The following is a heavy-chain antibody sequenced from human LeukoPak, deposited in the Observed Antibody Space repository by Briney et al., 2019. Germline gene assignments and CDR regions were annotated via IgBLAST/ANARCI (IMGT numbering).Heavy chain of an antibody. CDR2: IYYSGST. J-gene: IGHJ4*02. Sequence: PSETLSLTCTVSGGSISNYYWTWIRQPPGKGLEWIGYIYYSGSTNYNPSLKSRVTISVDTSKNQFSLKLSSVTAADTAVYYCARHSRYYDSSGYYFFDYWGQGTLVTVSS. CDR3: ARHSRYYDSSGYYFFDY. CDR1: GGSISNYY. D-gene: IGHD3-22*01. V-gene: IGHV4-59*08.